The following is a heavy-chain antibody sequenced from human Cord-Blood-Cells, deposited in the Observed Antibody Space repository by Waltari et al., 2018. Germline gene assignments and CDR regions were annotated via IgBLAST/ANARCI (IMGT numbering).Heavy chain of an antibody. V-gene: IGHV4-59*11. CDR1: GGSISSHY. CDR3: ARGTRGYDDY. Sequence: QVQLQESGPGLVKPSETLSLTCTVSGGSISSHYWSWIRQPPGKGLEWIGYIYYSGSHNLQPSLKSRVTISVDTAKNQFSLKLSSVTAADTAVYYCARGTRGYDDYWGQGTLVTVSS. J-gene: IGHJ4*02. CDR2: IYYSGSH. D-gene: IGHD5-12*01.